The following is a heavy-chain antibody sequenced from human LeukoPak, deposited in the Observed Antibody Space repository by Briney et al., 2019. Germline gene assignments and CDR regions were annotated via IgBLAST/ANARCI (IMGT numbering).Heavy chain of an antibody. V-gene: IGHV4-30-4*01. CDR2: IYYSGST. D-gene: IGHD1-26*01. CDR1: GGSISSGDYY. Sequence: SSETLSLTCTVSGGSISSGDYYWSWIRQPPGKGLEWIGYIYYSGSTYYNPSLKSRVTISVNTSKKQFSLKLSSVTAADTAVYWCARGQLGDAFDIWGQGTMVTVSS. J-gene: IGHJ3*02. CDR3: ARGQLGDAFDI.